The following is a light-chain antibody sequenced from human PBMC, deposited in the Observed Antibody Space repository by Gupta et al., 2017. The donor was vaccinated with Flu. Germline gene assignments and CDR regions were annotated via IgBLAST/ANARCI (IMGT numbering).Light chain of an antibody. V-gene: IGKV3-20*01. J-gene: IGKJ2*01. CDR1: QSVNSNY. CDR2: GAS. CDR3: QQYGSSPHT. Sequence: EIVLTQSPGTLSLSPGERATLSCRASQSVNSNYLAWYQQTPGQAPRLLIHGASDRATGTPDRFSGSGSVTDFTLTINRLEPEDFAVYYCQQYGSSPHTFGQGTKLEIK.